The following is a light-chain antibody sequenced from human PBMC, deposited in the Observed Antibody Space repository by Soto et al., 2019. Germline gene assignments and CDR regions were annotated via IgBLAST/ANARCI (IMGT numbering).Light chain of an antibody. CDR3: LQYYHYPLT. J-gene: IGKJ4*01. CDR1: QSINSW. Sequence: DIQMTQSPSTLSASVGDRVTLTCRASQSINSWLAWYQQRPGKGPKLLIHKASILEGGVPSRFSGSASGTEFTLTISSLQPDDFATYYCLQYYHYPLTFGGGTKGEIK. CDR2: KAS. V-gene: IGKV1-5*03.